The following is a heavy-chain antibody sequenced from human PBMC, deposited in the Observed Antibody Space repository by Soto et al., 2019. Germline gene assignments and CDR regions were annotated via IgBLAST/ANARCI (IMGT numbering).Heavy chain of an antibody. CDR1: GGSISSGGYY. Sequence: SETLSLTCTVSGGSISSGGYYWSWIRQHPGKGLEWIGYIYYSGSTNYNPSLKSRVTISVDTSKNQFSLKLSSVTAADTAVYYCARVGGYYYPNWFDTWGQGTLVTVSS. V-gene: IGHV4-31*03. J-gene: IGHJ5*02. CDR3: ARVGGYYYPNWFDT. CDR2: IYYSGST. D-gene: IGHD3-22*01.